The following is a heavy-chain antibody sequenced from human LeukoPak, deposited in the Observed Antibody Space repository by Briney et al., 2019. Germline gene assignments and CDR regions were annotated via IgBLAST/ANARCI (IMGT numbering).Heavy chain of an antibody. D-gene: IGHD3-10*01. CDR3: ARVRYGLGKFDT. Sequence: ASVKVSCKASGYTFTSYDINWVRQATGQGLEWMGWMNPNSGNTGYAQKFQGRVTITRNTSISTAYMELSSLTSDDTAVYYCARVRYGLGKFDTWGQGTLVTVSS. CDR2: MNPNSGNT. CDR1: GYTFTSYD. V-gene: IGHV1-8*03. J-gene: IGHJ5*02.